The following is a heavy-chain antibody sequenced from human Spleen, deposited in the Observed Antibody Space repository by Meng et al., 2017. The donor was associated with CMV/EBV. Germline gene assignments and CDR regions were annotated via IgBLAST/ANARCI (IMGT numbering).Heavy chain of an antibody. D-gene: IGHD2/OR15-2a*01. CDR3: ARGPRNYYYYGMDV. CDR2: INHSGST. Sequence: SETLSLTCTVSGGSVSSGSYYWSWIRQPPGKGLEWIGEINHSGSTNYNPSLKSRVTISVDTSKNQFSLKVSSVTAADTAVYYCARGPRNYYYYGMDVWGQGTTVTVSS. V-gene: IGHV4-39*07. J-gene: IGHJ6*02. CDR1: GGSVSSGSYY.